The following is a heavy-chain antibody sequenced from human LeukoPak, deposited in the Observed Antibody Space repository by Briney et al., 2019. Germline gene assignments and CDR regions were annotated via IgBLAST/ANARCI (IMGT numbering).Heavy chain of an antibody. D-gene: IGHD5-12*01. J-gene: IGHJ4*02. CDR2: ITSGGNT. Sequence: GGSLRLSCAASGFIFSSYGMHWVRQAPGKGLEWVSVITSGGNTYYADSVKGRFTTSRDNSKNTLYVQMNSLRAEDTAIYYCARGRGYRDYDRPLDYWGQGTLVTVSS. CDR1: GFIFSSYG. CDR3: ARGRGYRDYDRPLDY. V-gene: IGHV3-53*01.